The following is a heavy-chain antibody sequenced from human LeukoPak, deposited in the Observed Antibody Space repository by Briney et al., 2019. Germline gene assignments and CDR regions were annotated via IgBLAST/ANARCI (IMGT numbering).Heavy chain of an antibody. CDR3: ARVDGSGSYYGYYYYMDV. D-gene: IGHD3-10*01. CDR2: IYYSGST. V-gene: IGHV4-61*01. Sequence: SETLSLTCTVSGYSISSGHYWGWIRQPPGKGLEWIGYIYYSGSTNYNPSLKSRVTISVDTSKNQFSLKLSSVTAADTAVYYCARVDGSGSYYGYYYYMDVWGKGTTVTISS. CDR1: GYSISSGHY. J-gene: IGHJ6*03.